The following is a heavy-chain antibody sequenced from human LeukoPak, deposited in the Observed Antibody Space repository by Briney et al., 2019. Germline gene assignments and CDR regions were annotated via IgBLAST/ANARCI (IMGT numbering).Heavy chain of an antibody. CDR3: ARLNYNVSSGYSNGNYFDY. V-gene: IGHV4-59*08. CDR2: IYYSGST. Sequence: SETLSLTCTVSGGSISSYYWSWIRQPPGKGLEWIGYIYYSGSTNYNPSLKSRVTISVDTSKNQFSLKLSSVTAADTAVYNCARLNYNVSSGYSNGNYFDYWAREPGSPSPQ. CDR1: GGSISSYY. J-gene: IGHJ4*02. D-gene: IGHD3-22*01.